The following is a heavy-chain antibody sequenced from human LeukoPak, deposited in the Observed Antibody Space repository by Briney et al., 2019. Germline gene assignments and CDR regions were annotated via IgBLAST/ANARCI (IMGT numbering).Heavy chain of an antibody. Sequence: GGSLRLSCAASGFTFSSYSMNWVRQAPGKGLEWVSSISSSSSYIYYADSVKGRFTIPRDNAKNSLYLQMNSLRAEDTAVYYCARVHDRSGYYYGYWGQGTLVTVSS. J-gene: IGHJ4*02. D-gene: IGHD3-22*01. CDR2: ISSSSSYI. V-gene: IGHV3-21*01. CDR1: GFTFSSYS. CDR3: ARVHDRSGYYYGY.